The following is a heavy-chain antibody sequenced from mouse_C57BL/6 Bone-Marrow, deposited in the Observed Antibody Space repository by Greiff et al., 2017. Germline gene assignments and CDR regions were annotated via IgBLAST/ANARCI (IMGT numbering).Heavy chain of an antibody. CDR1: GYTFTDYY. CDR3: ARSGITTDCDY. J-gene: IGHJ4*01. D-gene: IGHD1-1*01. Sequence: VQLQQSGPELVKPGASVKISCKASGYTFTDYYMNWVKQSHGKSLEWIGDINPNNGGTSYNQKFKGKATLTVDKSSSTAYMELRSLTSEDSAVYYCARSGITTDCDYWGQGTSVTVSS. V-gene: IGHV1-26*01. CDR2: INPNNGGT.